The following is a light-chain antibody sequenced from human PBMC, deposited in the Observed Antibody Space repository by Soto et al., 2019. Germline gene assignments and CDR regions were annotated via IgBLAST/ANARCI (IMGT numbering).Light chain of an antibody. CDR1: QSISGL. Sequence: DIQMTQSPSTLSASVGDRVTITCRASQSISGLLAWYQQKPGKAPKLLIYKASGLESGVPSRFSGSGSGTEFTLTINGLQPDDFATYYCQQYNTYSWTFGPGTKVDIK. CDR2: KAS. J-gene: IGKJ1*01. CDR3: QQYNTYSWT. V-gene: IGKV1-5*03.